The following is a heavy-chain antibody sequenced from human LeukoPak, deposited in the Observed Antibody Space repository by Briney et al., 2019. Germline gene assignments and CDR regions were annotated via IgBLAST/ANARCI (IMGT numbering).Heavy chain of an antibody. CDR2: ISGSGGST. V-gene: IGHV3-23*01. D-gene: IGHD2-2*01. J-gene: IGHJ4*02. CDR1: GFTFSSYA. CDR3: AKDLCSSTSCPYYFDY. Sequence: GGSMRLSCAASGFTFSSYAMSWVRQAPGKGLEWVSAISGSGGSTYYADSVKGRFTISRDNSKNTLYLQMNSLRAEDTAVYYCAKDLCSSTSCPYYFDYWGQGTLVTVSS.